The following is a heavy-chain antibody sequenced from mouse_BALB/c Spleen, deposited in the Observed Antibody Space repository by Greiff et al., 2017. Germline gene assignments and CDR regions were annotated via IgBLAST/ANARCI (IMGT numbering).Heavy chain of an antibody. Sequence: VKLVESGPGLVAPSQSLSITCTVSGFSLTSYGVHWVRQPPGKGLEWLGVIWAGGSTIYNSALMSRLSISKDNSKSQVFLKMNSLQTDDTAMYYCARDPSIYYDSWFAYWGQGTLVTVSA. CDR2: IWAGGST. CDR3: ARDPSIYYDSWFAY. V-gene: IGHV2-9*02. J-gene: IGHJ3*01. CDR1: GFSLTSYG. D-gene: IGHD2-4*01.